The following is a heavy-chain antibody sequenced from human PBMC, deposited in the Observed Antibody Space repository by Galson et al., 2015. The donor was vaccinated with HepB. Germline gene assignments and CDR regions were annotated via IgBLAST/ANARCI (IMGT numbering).Heavy chain of an antibody. CDR2: ISGSSNYI. D-gene: IGHD1-26*01. J-gene: IGHJ4*02. V-gene: IGHV3-21*01. CDR1: GFTFSSYS. CDR3: ARTGGGGSTDY. Sequence: LRLSCAASGFTFSSYSMNWVRQAPGKGLEWVSSISGSSNYIYYADSLKGRFTISRDNAKNSLYLQMNSLRVEDTAVYYCARTGGGGSTDYWGQGTLVTVSS.